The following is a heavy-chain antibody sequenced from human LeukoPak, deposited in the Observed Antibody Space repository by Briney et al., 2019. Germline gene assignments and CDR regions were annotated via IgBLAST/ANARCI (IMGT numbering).Heavy chain of an antibody. Sequence: GGSLRLSCAASGFTFSSNWMHWVRQAPGKGLVWVSRSNEDGSTTNYADSVKGRFTISRDNSKNTLYLQMNSLRAEDTAVYYCAKDSSGWSFDYWGQGTLVTVSS. CDR3: AKDSSGWSFDY. CDR1: GFTFSSNW. J-gene: IGHJ4*02. V-gene: IGHV3-74*01. D-gene: IGHD6-19*01. CDR2: SNEDGSTT.